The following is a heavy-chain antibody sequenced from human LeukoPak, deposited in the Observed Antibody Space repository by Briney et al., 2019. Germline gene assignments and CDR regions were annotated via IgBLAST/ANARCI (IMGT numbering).Heavy chain of an antibody. CDR2: ISYDGSNK. D-gene: IGHD2-2*01. V-gene: IGHV3-30-3*01. Sequence: PGGSLRLSCAASGFTFSSYAMHWVRQAPGKGLEWVAVISYDGSNKYYADSVKGRFTISRDNSKNTLYLQMSSLRTEDTAVYYCARDRSRNYSCDYWGQGTLVSVSS. CDR3: ARDRSRNYSCDY. CDR1: GFTFSSYA. J-gene: IGHJ4*02.